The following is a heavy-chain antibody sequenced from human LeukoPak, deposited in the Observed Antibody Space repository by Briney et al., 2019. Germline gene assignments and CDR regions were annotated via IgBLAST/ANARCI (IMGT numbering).Heavy chain of an antibody. V-gene: IGHV3-30*18. CDR1: GFTFSSYG. J-gene: IGHJ6*04. CDR3: AKDFLWFGESYGMDV. Sequence: GGSLRLSCAASGFTFSSYGMHWVRQAPGKGLEGVAVISYDGSNKYYADSVKGRFTISRDNSKNTLYLQMNSLRDEDTAVYYCAKDFLWFGESYGMDVWGKGTTVTVSS. D-gene: IGHD3-10*01. CDR2: ISYDGSNK.